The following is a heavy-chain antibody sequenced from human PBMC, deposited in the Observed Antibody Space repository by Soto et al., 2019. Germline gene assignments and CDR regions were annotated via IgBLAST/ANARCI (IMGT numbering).Heavy chain of an antibody. CDR2: IYGSGGT. J-gene: IGHJ4*02. CDR1: GGSMFSYY. CDR3: AREGASSYSSRHFDN. Sequence: QVQLQESGPGLVKASETLSLTCTVSGGSMFSYYWSWIRQPAGKGLEWIARIYGSGGTNYNPSIKLRVSMSLDTSKNKLYLRLTSVTAADTDVYYCAREGASSYSSRHFDNWGPGTLVTVSS. D-gene: IGHD3-10*01. V-gene: IGHV4-4*07.